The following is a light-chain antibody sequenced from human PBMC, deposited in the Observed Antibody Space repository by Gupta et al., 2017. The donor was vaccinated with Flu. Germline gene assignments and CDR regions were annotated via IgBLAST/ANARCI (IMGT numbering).Light chain of an antibody. Sequence: SVTIACTGTSSDVVGYKYFSWYQQYPGNAPQVIIYDVSKRPSGGPDRFSGSKSGTTASLTTSGLQAEDEAEYYCSSYASSNSWVFGGGTKLTVL. V-gene: IGLV2-8*01. CDR1: SSDVVGYKY. CDR3: SSYASSNSWV. J-gene: IGLJ3*02. CDR2: DVS.